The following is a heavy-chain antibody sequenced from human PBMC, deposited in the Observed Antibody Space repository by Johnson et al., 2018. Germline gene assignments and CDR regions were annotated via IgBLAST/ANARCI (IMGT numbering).Heavy chain of an antibody. J-gene: IGHJ1*01. CDR3: ARGLYGDYGDVEYFQH. V-gene: IGHV3-7*01. CDR1: GFTLSSYW. Sequence: VQLVQSGGGLVEPGGSLRLSCAVSGFTLSSYWMSWVRQAPGKWLEWVANINQDGSEKYYVDSAKGRFTISSDNAKNSLYLHRNSLRAEDTAVYYCARGLYGDYGDVEYFQHWGQGTLVTVSS. CDR2: INQDGSEK. D-gene: IGHD4-17*01.